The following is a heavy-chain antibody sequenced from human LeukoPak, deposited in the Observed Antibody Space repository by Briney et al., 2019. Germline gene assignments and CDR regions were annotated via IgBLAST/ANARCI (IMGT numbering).Heavy chain of an antibody. D-gene: IGHD1-20*01. V-gene: IGHV1-46*01. J-gene: IGHJ4*02. CDR2: INPSGGST. Sequence: GASVKVSCKASGGTFSSYAISWVRQAPGQGLEWMGIINPSGGSTSYAQKFQGRVTMTRDTSTSTVYMELSSLRSEDTAVYYCARAVTGKATPSDYWGQGTLVTVSS. CDR1: GGTFSSYA. CDR3: ARAVTGKATPSDY.